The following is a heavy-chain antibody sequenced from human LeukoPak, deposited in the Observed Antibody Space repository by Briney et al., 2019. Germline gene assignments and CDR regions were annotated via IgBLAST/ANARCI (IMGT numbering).Heavy chain of an antibody. Sequence: SETLSLTCTVSGGSISSSSYYWGWIRQPPGKGLEWIGGIYYSGSTYYNPSLKSRVTISVDTSKNQFSLKLSSVTAADTAVYYCARRNYDFWSGYWVNWGQGTLVTVSS. V-gene: IGHV4-39*01. CDR2: IYYSGST. J-gene: IGHJ4*02. D-gene: IGHD3-3*01. CDR3: ARRNYDFWSGYWVN. CDR1: GGSISSSSYY.